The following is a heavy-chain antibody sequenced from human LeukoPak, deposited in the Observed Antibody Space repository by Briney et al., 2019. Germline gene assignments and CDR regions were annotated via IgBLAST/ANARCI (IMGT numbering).Heavy chain of an antibody. CDR1: GGTFSSYA. CDR2: IIPIFGTA. Sequence: VASVKVSCKASGGTFSSYAISWVRQAPGQGLEWMGGIIPIFGTANYAQKFQGKVTITADESTSTAYMELSSLRSEDTAVYYCASSQVAGVVYPPGYWGQGTLVTVSS. J-gene: IGHJ4*02. V-gene: IGHV1-69*01. D-gene: IGHD6-19*01. CDR3: ASSQVAGVVYPPGY.